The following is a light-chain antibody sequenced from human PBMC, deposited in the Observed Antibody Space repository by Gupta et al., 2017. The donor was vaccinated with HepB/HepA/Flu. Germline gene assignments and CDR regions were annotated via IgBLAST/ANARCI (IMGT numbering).Light chain of an antibody. CDR2: DVS. Sequence: SALPQPASVSGSPGQSITISCTGTSSNIGRYNYVSWYQHHPGKVPRLIIYDVSDRPSGVSGRFSGSKSGNTASLTISGLQAEDEADYYCSSFTTSGTVEGFFGGGTKLTVL. CDR1: SSNIGRYNY. CDR3: SSFTTSGTVEGF. J-gene: IGLJ2*01. V-gene: IGLV2-14*03.